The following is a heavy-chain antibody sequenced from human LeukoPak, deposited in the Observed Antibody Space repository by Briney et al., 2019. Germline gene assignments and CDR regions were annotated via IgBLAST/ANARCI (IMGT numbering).Heavy chain of an antibody. CDR2: INHSGST. D-gene: IGHD2/OR15-2a*01. CDR3: ARSAGFYIPHYFDY. CDR1: GESFSGYY. Sequence: KPSETLSLTCAVYGESFSGYYWTWIRQPPGKGLEWIGEINHSGSTNYNPSLKSRVTISVDTSKNQFSLKLSSVTAADTAVYYCARSAGFYIPHYFDYWGQGTLVTVSS. V-gene: IGHV4-34*01. J-gene: IGHJ4*02.